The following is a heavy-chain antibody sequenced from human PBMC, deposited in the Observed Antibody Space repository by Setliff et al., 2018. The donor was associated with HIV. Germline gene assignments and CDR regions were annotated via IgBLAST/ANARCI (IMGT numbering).Heavy chain of an antibody. Sequence: GGSLRLSCAASGFTFSDFYMSWIRQAPGKGLEWVSYISFGYDYTYYANSVRGRFTVSRDNYKNTLYLQLTSLRPEDTAVYFCARLRITMIMMLNYFDYWGQGTLVTVSS. J-gene: IGHJ4*02. D-gene: IGHD3-22*01. CDR1: GFTFSDFY. CDR3: ARLRITMIMMLNYFDY. CDR2: ISFGYDYT. V-gene: IGHV3-11*03.